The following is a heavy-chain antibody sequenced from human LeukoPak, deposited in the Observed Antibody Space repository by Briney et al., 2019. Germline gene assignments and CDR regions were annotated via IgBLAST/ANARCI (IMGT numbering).Heavy chain of an antibody. D-gene: IGHD3-10*02. J-gene: IGHJ4*02. V-gene: IGHV3-74*01. CDR3: AREFNVGY. CDR2: MNGDGSNT. CDR1: RLTFSNYW. Sequence: PGGSLSLSRAASRLTFSNYWMHWVRQAPGEGLVWDSRMNGDGSNTNYADSGKGRYTISRDNAKNTLYLQMNSLRAEDTAVYYCAREFNVGYWGQGTLVSVSS.